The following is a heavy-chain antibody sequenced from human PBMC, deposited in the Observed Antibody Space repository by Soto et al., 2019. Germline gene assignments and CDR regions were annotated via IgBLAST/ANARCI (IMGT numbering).Heavy chain of an antibody. J-gene: IGHJ5*02. CDR1: GGSISSYY. V-gene: IGHV4-59*08. Sequence: TSETLSLTCTVSGGSISSYYWSWIRQPPGKGLEWIGYIYYSGSTNYNPSLKSRVTISVDTSKNQFSLKLSSVTAADTAVYYCARHGTAYCGGDCYSSWLDPWGQGTLVTVSS. CDR2: IYYSGST. D-gene: IGHD2-21*01. CDR3: ARHGTAYCGGDCYSSWLDP.